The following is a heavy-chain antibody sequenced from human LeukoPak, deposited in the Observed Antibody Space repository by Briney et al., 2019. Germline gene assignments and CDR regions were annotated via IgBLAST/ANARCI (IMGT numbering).Heavy chain of an antibody. CDR1: GFTFSGYG. D-gene: IGHD3-3*01. V-gene: IGHV3-33*03. CDR3: TRFVRFLEWYDMDV. J-gene: IGHJ6*02. Sequence: SGGSLRLSCVVSGFTFSGYGMHWVRQAPGKGLEWVALIWYDGSNKYYVDSVKGRFTISRDNSKNTLYLQMNSLRTEDTAVYYCTRFVRFLEWYDMDVWGQGTTVTVSS. CDR2: IWYDGSNK.